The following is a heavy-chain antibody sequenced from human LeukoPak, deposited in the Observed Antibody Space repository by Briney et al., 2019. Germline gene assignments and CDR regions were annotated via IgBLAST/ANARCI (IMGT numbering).Heavy chain of an antibody. CDR3: AKDVISSSWYFYGY. V-gene: IGHV3-23*01. CDR1: GFTFSSYA. D-gene: IGHD6-13*01. Sequence: GGSLRLSCAASGFTFSSYAMSWVRQAPGQGLEWVSAISGSGGSTYYADSVKGRFTISRDNSKNTLYLQMNSLRAEDTAVYYCAKDVISSSWYFYGYWGQGTLVTVSS. J-gene: IGHJ4*02. CDR2: ISGSGGST.